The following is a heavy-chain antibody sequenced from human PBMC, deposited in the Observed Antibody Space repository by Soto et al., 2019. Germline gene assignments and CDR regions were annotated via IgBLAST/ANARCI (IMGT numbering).Heavy chain of an antibody. J-gene: IGHJ6*02. Sequence: SETLSLTCTVSGASVSSDTHYWAWVRQPLGKGLEWIGCVYYSGRTYYNPSLKSRVSISIDTSKNQFSVKLSSVTAADTAVYYCARVSLAYYYGMDVWGQGTTVTVSS. CDR2: VYYSGRT. V-gene: IGHV4-39*07. CDR1: GASVSSDTHY. CDR3: ARVSLAYYYGMDV.